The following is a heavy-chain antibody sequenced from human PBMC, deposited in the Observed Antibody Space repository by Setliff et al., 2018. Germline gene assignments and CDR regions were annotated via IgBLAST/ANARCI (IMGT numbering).Heavy chain of an antibody. Sequence: PSETLSLTCTVSGGSISSSSYYWGWIRQPPGKGLEWIGSIYYSGSTYYNPSLKSRVTISVDTSKNQFSLKPSSVTAADTAVYYCASPDSSGYYLVYWGQGTLVTVSS. V-gene: IGHV4-39*01. D-gene: IGHD3-22*01. J-gene: IGHJ4*02. CDR1: GGSISSSSYY. CDR3: ASPDSSGYYLVY. CDR2: IYYSGST.